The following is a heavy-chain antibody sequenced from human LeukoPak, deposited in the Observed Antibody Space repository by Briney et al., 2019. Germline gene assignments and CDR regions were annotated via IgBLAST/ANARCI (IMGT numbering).Heavy chain of an antibody. CDR3: ARMASSGTSYIIKKNWFDP. CDR2: ISTGSRYI. V-gene: IGHV3-21*01. D-gene: IGHD3-10*01. J-gene: IGHJ5*02. CDR1: GFTFSSYD. Sequence: GGSLRLSCAASGFTFSSYDMNWVRQAPGQGLEWVSSISTGSRYIYYADSVKGRFTISRDNAKNSLYLQMNSLRAEDTAVYYCARMASSGTSYIIKKNWFDPWGQGTLVTVSS.